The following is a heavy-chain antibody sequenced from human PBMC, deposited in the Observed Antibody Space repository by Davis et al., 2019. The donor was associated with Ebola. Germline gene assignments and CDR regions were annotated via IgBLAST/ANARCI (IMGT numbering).Heavy chain of an antibody. CDR2: IGGSGGTT. CDR3: AREIAAAGHFRRYYFDY. V-gene: IGHV3-48*04. CDR1: GFTFTSYA. D-gene: IGHD6-13*01. J-gene: IGHJ4*02. Sequence: GESLKISCAASGFTFTSYAMNWVRQAPGKGLEWVSSIGGSGGTTYYADSVKGRFTISRDNAKNSLYLQMNSLRAEDTAVYYCAREIAAAGHFRRYYFDYWGQGTLVTVSS.